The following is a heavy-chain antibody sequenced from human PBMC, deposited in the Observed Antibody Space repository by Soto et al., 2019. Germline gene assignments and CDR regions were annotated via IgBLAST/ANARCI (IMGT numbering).Heavy chain of an antibody. J-gene: IGHJ4*02. CDR1: GFRFSDQY. CDR3: ASDPYYYASGF. V-gene: IGHV3-11*05. D-gene: IGHD3-10*01. Sequence: LRLSCADSGFRFSDQYMTWIRQAPGKGLEWVSKISGSTSITNYADSVKGRFTVSRDNAKNSLYLQMNSLRAEDTAVYYCASDPYYYASGFWGQGTLVTVSS. CDR2: ISGSTSIT.